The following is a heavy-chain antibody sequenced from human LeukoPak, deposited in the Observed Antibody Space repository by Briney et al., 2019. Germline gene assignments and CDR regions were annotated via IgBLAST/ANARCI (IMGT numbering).Heavy chain of an antibody. V-gene: IGHV4-34*01. CDR1: GGSFSGYY. D-gene: IGHD3-3*01. J-gene: IGHJ4*02. CDR3: ARQSSKRITRRGIDY. CDR2: INHSGST. Sequence: PSETLSLTCAVYGGSFSGYYWSWIRQPPGKGLEWIGEINHSGSTNYNPSLKSRVTISVDTSKNQFSLKLSSVTAADTAVYYCARQSSKRITRRGIDYWGQGTLVTVSS.